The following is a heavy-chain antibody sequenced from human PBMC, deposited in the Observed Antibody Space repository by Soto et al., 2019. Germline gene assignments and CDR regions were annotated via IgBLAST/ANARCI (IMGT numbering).Heavy chain of an antibody. CDR1: GFTFSSYS. V-gene: IGHV3-48*01. Sequence: EVQLVESGGGLVQPGGSLRLSCAASGFTFSSYSMNWVRQAPGKGLEWVSYISSSSSTIYYADSVKGRFTISRDNAKNSLYLQMNSLRAEDTAVYYCARHPERIAEIGRCAPWGQGTLVTVSP. CDR3: ARHPERIAEIGRCAP. D-gene: IGHD6-13*01. J-gene: IGHJ5*02. CDR2: ISSSSSTI.